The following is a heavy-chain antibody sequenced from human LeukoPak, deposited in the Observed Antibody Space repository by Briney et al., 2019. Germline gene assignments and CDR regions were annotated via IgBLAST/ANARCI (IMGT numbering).Heavy chain of an antibody. D-gene: IGHD3-3*01. Sequence: GGSLRLSCAASGFTFSSYAMSWVRQAPGKGLEWVSAISGSGGSTYYADSVKGRFTISRDDSKNTLYLQMNSLRAEDTAVYYCAKSVAIYFYYGLDVWGQGTTVTVSS. CDR1: GFTFSSYA. CDR3: AKSVAIYFYYGLDV. J-gene: IGHJ6*02. V-gene: IGHV3-23*01. CDR2: ISGSGGST.